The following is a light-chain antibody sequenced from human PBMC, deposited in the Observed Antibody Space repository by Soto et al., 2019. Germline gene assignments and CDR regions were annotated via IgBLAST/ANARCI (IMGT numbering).Light chain of an antibody. CDR3: VQALQSPGT. CDR1: QSLLQTNGFNY. Sequence: DIVMTQSPLSLPVSPGEPASISCRSSQSLLQTNGFNYLDWYLQKPGQSPQLLIYLGSTRASGVPDRFSGSGSGTDFTLQISRVEAYDVVGDYCVQALQSPGTFGPGTKVDIK. V-gene: IGKV2-28*01. CDR2: LGS. J-gene: IGKJ3*01.